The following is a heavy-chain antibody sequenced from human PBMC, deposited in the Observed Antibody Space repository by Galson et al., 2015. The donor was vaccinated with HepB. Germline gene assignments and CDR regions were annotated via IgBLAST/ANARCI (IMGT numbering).Heavy chain of an antibody. CDR1: GFTFSSYS. CDR2: ISSSSSYI. CDR3: ARAAVYYDILTGYSKNTYYFDY. V-gene: IGHV3-21*01. Sequence: SLRLSCAASGFTFSSYSMNWVRQAPGKGLEWVSSISSSSSYIYYADSVKGRFTISRDNAKNSLYLQMNSLRAEDTAVYYCARAAVYYDILTGYSKNTYYFDYWGQGTLVTVSS. D-gene: IGHD3-9*01. J-gene: IGHJ4*02.